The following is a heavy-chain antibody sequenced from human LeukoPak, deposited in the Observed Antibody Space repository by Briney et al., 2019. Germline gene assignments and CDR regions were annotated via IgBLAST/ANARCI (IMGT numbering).Heavy chain of an antibody. CDR3: ARHEVRDGYNSPPDY. D-gene: IGHD5-24*01. J-gene: IGHJ4*02. CDR1: GYSFTSYW. Sequence: GESLKISCKGSGYSFTSYWIGWVRQMPGKGLEWMGIIYPGDSDTRYSPSFQGQVTISADKSISTAYLQWSSLKASDTAMYYCARHEVRDGYNSPPDYWGQGTLVTVSS. CDR2: IYPGDSDT. V-gene: IGHV5-51*01.